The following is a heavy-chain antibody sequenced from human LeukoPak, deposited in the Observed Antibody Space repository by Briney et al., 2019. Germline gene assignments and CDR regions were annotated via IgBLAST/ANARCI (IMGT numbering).Heavy chain of an antibody. J-gene: IGHJ5*02. V-gene: IGHV6-1*01. CDR2: TYYRSKWYN. Sequence: SQTLSLTCAISGDSVSSNSAAWNWIRQSPSRGLEWLGRTYYRSKWYNDYAVSVKSRITINPDTSKNQFSLQLNSVTPEDTAVYYCARGCSSTSCYRRFYNWSDPWGQGTLVTVSS. D-gene: IGHD2-2*02. CDR3: ARGCSSTSCYRRFYNWSDP. CDR1: GDSVSSNSAA.